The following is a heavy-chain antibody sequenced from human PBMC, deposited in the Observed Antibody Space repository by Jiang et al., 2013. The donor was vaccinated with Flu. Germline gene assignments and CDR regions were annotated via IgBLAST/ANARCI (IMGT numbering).Heavy chain of an antibody. CDR2: IDWDDDK. J-gene: IGHJ4*02. Sequence: KPTQTLTLTCTFSGFSLSTSGMRVSWVRQPPGKALEWLARIDWDDDKLYSTALKTRLTISKDTSKNQVVLTMTDMDPVDTATYYCARTPTLTTFDYWGQGTLVTVSS. CDR1: GFSLSTSGMR. CDR3: ARTPTLTTFDY. V-gene: IGHV2-70*04. D-gene: IGHD4-17*01.